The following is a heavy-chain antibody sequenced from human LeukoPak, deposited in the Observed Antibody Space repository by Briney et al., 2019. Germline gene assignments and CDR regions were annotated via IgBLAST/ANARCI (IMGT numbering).Heavy chain of an antibody. V-gene: IGHV3-48*03. D-gene: IGHD3-22*01. Sequence: GGCLRLSCAASGFTFSSYEMNWVRQAPGKGLEWVSYISSSGSTIYYADSVKGRFTISRDNAKNSLYLQMNSLRAEDTAVYYCARENYYDSSGYYWGQGTLVTVSS. J-gene: IGHJ4*02. CDR2: ISSSGSTI. CDR3: ARENYYDSSGYY. CDR1: GFTFSSYE.